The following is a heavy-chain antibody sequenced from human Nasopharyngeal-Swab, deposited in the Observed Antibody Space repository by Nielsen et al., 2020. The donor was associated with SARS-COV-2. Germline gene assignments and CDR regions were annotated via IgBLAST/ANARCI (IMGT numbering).Heavy chain of an antibody. CDR2: ISAYNGNT. J-gene: IGHJ6*02. D-gene: IGHD1-26*01. CDR1: GYTFTSYG. Sequence: ASVKVSCKASGYTFTSYGISWVRQAPGQGLEWMGWISAYNGNTNYAQKLQGRVTMTTDISTSTAYMELRSLRSDDTAVYYCARVGATLFYYYGMDVWGQGTTVTVSS. CDR3: ARVGATLFYYYGMDV. V-gene: IGHV1-18*01.